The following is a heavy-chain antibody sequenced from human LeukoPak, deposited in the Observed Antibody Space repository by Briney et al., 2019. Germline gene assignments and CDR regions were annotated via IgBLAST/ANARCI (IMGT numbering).Heavy chain of an antibody. CDR3: AKRQQGTFDY. D-gene: IGHD6-13*01. CDR1: GFTFSSYA. Sequence: GGSLRLSCAASGFTFSSYAMSRVRQAPGKGLEWVSAISGSGSSTYYADSVKGRFTISRDNSKNTLYLQINSLRAEDTAVYYCAKRQQGTFDYWGQGTLVTVSS. V-gene: IGHV3-23*01. CDR2: ISGSGSST. J-gene: IGHJ4*02.